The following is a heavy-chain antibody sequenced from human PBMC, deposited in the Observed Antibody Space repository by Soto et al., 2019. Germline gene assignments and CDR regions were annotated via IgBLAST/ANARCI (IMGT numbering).Heavy chain of an antibody. CDR3: ARVGGLAARTFDY. V-gene: IGHV4-59*01. J-gene: IGHJ4*02. Sequence: PSETLSLTCTVSGGSISDFYWSWIRQPPGKGLEWIGYIYYSGSTNYNPSLKSRVTISVDTSKNQFSLNLRSMSPADTAVYYCARVGGLAARTFDYWGPGTQVTVSS. CDR2: IYYSGST. CDR1: GGSISDFY. D-gene: IGHD6-6*01.